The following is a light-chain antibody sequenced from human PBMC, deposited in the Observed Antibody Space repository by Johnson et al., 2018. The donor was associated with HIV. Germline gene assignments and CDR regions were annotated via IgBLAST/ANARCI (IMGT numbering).Light chain of an antibody. V-gene: IGLV1-51*01. J-gene: IGLJ1*01. Sequence: QPVLTQPPSVSAAPGQKVTISCSGSSSNIGNSYVSWYQQLPGTAPKLLIYDNNKRPSGIPDRFSGSKSGTSATLGITGLQTGDEADYYCGTWDSSRSGFYVFGTGTKVAVL. CDR1: SSNIGNSY. CDR3: GTWDSSRSGFYV. CDR2: DNN.